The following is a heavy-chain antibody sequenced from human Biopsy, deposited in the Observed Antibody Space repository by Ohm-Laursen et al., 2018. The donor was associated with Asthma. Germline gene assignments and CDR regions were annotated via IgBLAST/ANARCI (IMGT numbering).Heavy chain of an antibody. D-gene: IGHD3-3*02. Sequence: SLRLSCAASGFTFGDYWMSWVRQVPGKGLAWVANIKHDLSEKNHGYTLKGRLTISRDNAKNSLYLQMNSLRAEDTAVYYCARTFHFWSPYHAEHYQRWGQGALVPVSS. CDR1: GFTFGDYW. J-gene: IGHJ1*01. CDR2: IKHDLSEK. CDR3: ARTFHFWSPYHAEHYQR. V-gene: IGHV3-7*01.